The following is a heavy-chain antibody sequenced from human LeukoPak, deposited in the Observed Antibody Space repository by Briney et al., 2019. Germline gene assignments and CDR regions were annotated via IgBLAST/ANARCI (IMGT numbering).Heavy chain of an antibody. CDR3: ARRQYFDD. CDR1: GFTVSTND. J-gene: IGHJ4*02. V-gene: IGHV3-66*04. CDR2: IYSGGST. Sequence: PGGSLRLSCAAYGFTVSTNDMSWVRQDPGKGPEWVSVIYSGGSTYYTDSVKGRFTISRDNSRNTVYLQMNSLRTEDTAVYYCARRQYFDDWGQGTLVSVSS.